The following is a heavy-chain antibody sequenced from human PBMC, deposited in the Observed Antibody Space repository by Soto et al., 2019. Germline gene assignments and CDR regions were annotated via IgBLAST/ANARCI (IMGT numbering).Heavy chain of an antibody. D-gene: IGHD6-19*01. CDR2: IYYSGST. CDR1: GGSISSYY. CDR3: ARAVAGTRTDAFDI. J-gene: IGHJ3*02. Sequence: PSETLSLTCTVSGGSISSYYWSWTRQPPGKGLEWIGYIYYSGSTNYNPSLKSRVTISVDTSKNQFSLKLSSVTAADTAVYYCARAVAGTRTDAFDIWGQGTMVTVSS. V-gene: IGHV4-59*01.